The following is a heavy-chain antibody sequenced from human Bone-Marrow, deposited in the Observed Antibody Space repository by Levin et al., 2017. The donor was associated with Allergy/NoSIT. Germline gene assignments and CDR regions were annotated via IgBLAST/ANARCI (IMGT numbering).Heavy chain of an antibody. V-gene: IGHV2-5*02. CDR1: GFSLTTSSVG. Sequence: SGPTLVKPTQTLTLTCTFSGFSLTTSSVGVGWIRQPPGKALEWLADIYWDGDERYNSSLESRRTITKDTAKNQVVLTMTTMDPVDTATYYCARQYASSSYAYWGQGILVTVSS. CDR2: IYWDGDE. J-gene: IGHJ4*02. CDR3: ARQYASSSYAY. D-gene: IGHD6-6*01.